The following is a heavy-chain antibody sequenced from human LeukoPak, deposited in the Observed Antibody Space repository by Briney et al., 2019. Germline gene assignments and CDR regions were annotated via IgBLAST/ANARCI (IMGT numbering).Heavy chain of an antibody. V-gene: IGHV3-21*01. CDR3: ARASDRSGWYKGGFDY. Sequence: GGSLRLSCAASGFTFSSYNINWVRQAPGKGLEWVSSISSASSYIYYADSVRGRFTISRDNAKNSLYLQMNGLRAEDTAVYYCARASDRSGWYKGGFDYWGQGTLVTVSS. J-gene: IGHJ4*02. CDR1: GFTFSSYN. D-gene: IGHD6-19*01. CDR2: ISSASSYI.